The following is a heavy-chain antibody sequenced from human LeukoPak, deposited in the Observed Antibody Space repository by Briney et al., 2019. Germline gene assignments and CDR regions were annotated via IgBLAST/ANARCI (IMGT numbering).Heavy chain of an antibody. CDR3: ARDALHHCSSTSCYRGDAFDI. J-gene: IGHJ3*02. D-gene: IGHD2-2*01. CDR2: IYTSGST. CDR1: GGSISSYY. V-gene: IGHV4-4*07. Sequence: SETLSLTCTVSGGSISSYYWSWIRQPAGKGLEWIGRIYTSGSTNYNLSLKSRVTMSVDTSKNQFSLKLSSVTAADTAVYYCARDALHHCSSTSCYRGDAFDIWGQGTMVTVSS.